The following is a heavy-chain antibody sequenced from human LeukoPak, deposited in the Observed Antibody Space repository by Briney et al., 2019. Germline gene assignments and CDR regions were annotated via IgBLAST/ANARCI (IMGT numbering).Heavy chain of an antibody. Sequence: SETLSLTCTVPGGSISSGSFYWSWIRQPAGKGLEWIGRIYTSGSTNYNPSLKSRVTISVDTSKNQFSLKLSSVTAADTAVYYCARAGLLWFGRAFDIWGQGTMVTVS. CDR2: IYTSGST. V-gene: IGHV4-61*02. J-gene: IGHJ3*02. D-gene: IGHD3-10*01. CDR1: GGSISSGSFY. CDR3: ARAGLLWFGRAFDI.